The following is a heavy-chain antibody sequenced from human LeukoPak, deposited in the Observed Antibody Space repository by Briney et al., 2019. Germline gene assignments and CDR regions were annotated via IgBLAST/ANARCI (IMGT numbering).Heavy chain of an antibody. D-gene: IGHD2-2*01. Sequence: GGSLRLSCALSRLTFTSYWMTWVRQAPGKGLDLVANIKQDGSEKYYLDSGKGRFTISRDNAKNSLYLQMSSLRVEDTAVYYCARVGCTTTSCLANWGQGTLVTVSS. CDR2: IKQDGSEK. CDR3: ARVGCTTTSCLAN. V-gene: IGHV3-7*01. J-gene: IGHJ4*02. CDR1: RLTFTSYW.